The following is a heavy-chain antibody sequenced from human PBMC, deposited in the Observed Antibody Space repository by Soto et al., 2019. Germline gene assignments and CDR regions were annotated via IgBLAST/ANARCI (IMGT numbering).Heavy chain of an antibody. V-gene: IGHV3-66*01. D-gene: IGHD6-13*01. Sequence: EVQLVESGGGLVQPGGSLRLSCAASGFTVSSNYMSWVRQAPGKGLEWVSVIYSGGSTYYADSVKGRFTISRDNSKNTLYLQMNSLRAEDTAVYYCAREAESSSWYGPYYMDVWGKGTTVTVSS. CDR2: IYSGGST. CDR1: GFTVSSNY. CDR3: AREAESSSWYGPYYMDV. J-gene: IGHJ6*03.